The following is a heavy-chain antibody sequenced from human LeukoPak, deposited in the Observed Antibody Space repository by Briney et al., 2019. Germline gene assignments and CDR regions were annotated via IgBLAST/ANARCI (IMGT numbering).Heavy chain of an antibody. CDR2: ISYDGSNK. Sequence: GGSLRLSCAAFGFTFSSYAMHWVRQAPGKGLEWVAVISYDGSNKYYADSVKGRFTISRDNSKNTLYLQMNSLRAEDTAVYYCASVQLERRKYFDYWGQGTLVTVSS. CDR1: GFTFSSYA. V-gene: IGHV3-30*04. D-gene: IGHD1-1*01. CDR3: ASVQLERRKYFDY. J-gene: IGHJ4*02.